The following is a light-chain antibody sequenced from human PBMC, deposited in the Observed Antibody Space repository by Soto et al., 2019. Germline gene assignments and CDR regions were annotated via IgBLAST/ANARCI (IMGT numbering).Light chain of an antibody. V-gene: IGLV2-11*01. J-gene: IGLJ1*01. CDR3: CSHVGGYSYV. Sequence: QSVLTQPRSVSGSPGQSVTVSCIGTSSDVGDYNSVSWYQQHPGKAPKLMIYDVSKRPSGVPDRFSGSKSGNTASLTISGLQAEDEADYYCCSHVGGYSYVFGIGTKLTVL. CDR1: SSDVGDYNS. CDR2: DVS.